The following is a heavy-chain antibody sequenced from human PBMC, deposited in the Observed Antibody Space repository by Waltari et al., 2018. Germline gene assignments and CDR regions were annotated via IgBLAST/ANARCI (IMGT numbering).Heavy chain of an antibody. J-gene: IGHJ5*02. V-gene: IGHV3-7*01. CDR2: IKQDGSEK. CDR1: GFTFSSYW. Sequence: EVQLVESGGGLVQPGGSLRLSCAASGFTFSSYWMSWVRQAPGKGLDGVANIKQDGSEKYYVDSVKGRFTISRDNAKNSLYLQMNSLRAEDTAVYYCARGGTKGLRDWFDPWGQGTLVTVSS. CDR3: ARGGTKGLRDWFDP. D-gene: IGHD2-8*01.